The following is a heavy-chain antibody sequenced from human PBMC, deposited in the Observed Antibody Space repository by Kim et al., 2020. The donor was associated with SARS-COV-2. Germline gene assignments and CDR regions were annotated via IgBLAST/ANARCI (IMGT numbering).Heavy chain of an antibody. CDR3: AQAGLGYCSSTSCYAGFSQAFDS. V-gene: IGHV3-33*05. Sequence: GGSLRLSCAASGFTFSSYGMHWVRQAPGKGLEWVAVISYDGSNKYYADSVKGRFTISRDNSKNTLYLQMNSLRAEDTAVYYCAQAGLGYCSSTSCYAGFSQAFDSWGQGTMVTVSS. CDR2: ISYDGSNK. D-gene: IGHD2-2*01. J-gene: IGHJ3*02. CDR1: GFTFSSYG.